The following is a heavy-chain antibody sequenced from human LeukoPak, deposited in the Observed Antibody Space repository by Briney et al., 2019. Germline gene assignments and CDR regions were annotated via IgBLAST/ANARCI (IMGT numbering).Heavy chain of an antibody. V-gene: IGHV1-24*01. CDR3: ATPHASSGYYYYFDY. CDR1: GYTLTELS. D-gene: IGHD3-22*01. J-gene: IGHJ4*02. Sequence: ASVKVSCKVSGYTLTELSMHWVRQAPGKGLEWMGGFDPEDGETNYAQKFQGRVTMTEDTYTDTAYMELSSLRSEDTAVYYCATPHASSGYYYYFDYWGQGTLVTVSS. CDR2: FDPEDGET.